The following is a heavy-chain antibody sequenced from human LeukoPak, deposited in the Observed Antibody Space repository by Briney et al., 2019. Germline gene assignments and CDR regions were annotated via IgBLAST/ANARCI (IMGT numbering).Heavy chain of an antibody. CDR1: GFTFSSHA. Sequence: PGGSLRLSCAASGFTFSSHAMSWVRQAPGKGLEWVSGISDSGGGTYYADPLKGRFTISRDNSKNTLYLQMNSLRAEDTAVYYCVRESTSSGYYYAPDYWGQGTLVTVS. J-gene: IGHJ4*02. CDR3: VRESTSSGYYYAPDY. V-gene: IGHV3-23*01. D-gene: IGHD3-22*01. CDR2: ISDSGGGT.